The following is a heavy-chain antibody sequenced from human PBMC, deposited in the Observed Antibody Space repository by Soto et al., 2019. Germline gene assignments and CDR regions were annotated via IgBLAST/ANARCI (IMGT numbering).Heavy chain of an antibody. CDR2: IIPIFDTS. CDR3: ARGSVGATTWTFDY. J-gene: IGHJ4*02. D-gene: IGHD1-26*01. CDR1: GGTFSNYA. V-gene: IGHV1-69*13. Sequence: SVKVSCKASGGTFSNYAISCVRQAPGQGLEWMGGIIPIFDTSNYAQQFQGRVTITADESTRTAYMELSSLRSEDTAVYYCARGSVGATTWTFDYWGQGTRVTVSS.